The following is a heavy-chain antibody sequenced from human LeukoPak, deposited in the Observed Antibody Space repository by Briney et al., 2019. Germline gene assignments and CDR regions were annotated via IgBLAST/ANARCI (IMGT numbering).Heavy chain of an antibody. Sequence: SETLSLTCTVSGGSISSSSYYWGWIRQPPGKGLEWIGSIYYSGITYYNPSLKSRVTISVDTSKNQFSLKLSSVTAADTAVYYCARTDWGGYYFDYWGQGTLVTVSS. CDR2: IYYSGIT. CDR1: GGSISSSSYY. J-gene: IGHJ4*02. D-gene: IGHD3-16*01. CDR3: ARTDWGGYYFDY. V-gene: IGHV4-39*01.